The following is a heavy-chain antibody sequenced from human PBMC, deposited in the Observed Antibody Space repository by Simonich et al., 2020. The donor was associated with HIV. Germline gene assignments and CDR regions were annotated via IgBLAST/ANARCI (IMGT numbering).Heavy chain of an antibody. Sequence: EVHLVESGGGLVQPGGSLRLSCAASGLTFSSDWMHWVRQAQRKGLGLVSSINSDGNSKSYADTVKGRFTISRDNAKNTLYLQMNSLRAEDTAVYYCGRGVENDYWGQGTLVTVSS. CDR2: INSDGNSK. CDR3: GRGVENDY. V-gene: IGHV3-74*01. J-gene: IGHJ4*02. CDR1: GLTFSSDW.